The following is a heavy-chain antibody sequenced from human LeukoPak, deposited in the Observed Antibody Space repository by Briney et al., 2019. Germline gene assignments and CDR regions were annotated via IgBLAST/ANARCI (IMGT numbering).Heavy chain of an antibody. D-gene: IGHD3-16*01. CDR3: ARSFDNYYYYHMDV. CDR1: GFTFSDYY. J-gene: IGHJ6*04. CDR2: ISSSGSTI. V-gene: IGHV3-11*04. Sequence: PGGSLRLSCAASGFTFSDYYMSWLRQAPGKGLEWVSYISSSGSTIYYADSVKGRFTISRDNAKNSLYLQMNSLRAEDTALYYCARSFDNYYYYHMDVWGKGTTVSVSS.